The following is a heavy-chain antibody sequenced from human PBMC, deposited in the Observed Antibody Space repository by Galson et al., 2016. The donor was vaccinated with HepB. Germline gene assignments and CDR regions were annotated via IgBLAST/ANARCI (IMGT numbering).Heavy chain of an antibody. CDR1: GASISGYY. D-gene: IGHD6-19*01. CDR2: IYYSGRT. J-gene: IGHJ6*02. V-gene: IGHV4-59*01. CDR3: ARDDSGGWYGFHYGMDV. Sequence: ETLSLTCTVSGASISGYYLSWIRQPPGKGLEWIGYIYYSGRTNYNPSLKSRVTISVDTSKNQFSLKLSSVTAAATAVYYCARDDSGGWYGFHYGMDVWGQGTTVTVSS.